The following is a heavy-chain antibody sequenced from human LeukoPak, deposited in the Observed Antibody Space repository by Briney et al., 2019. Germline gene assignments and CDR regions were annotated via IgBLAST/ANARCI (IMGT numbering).Heavy chain of an antibody. V-gene: IGHV4-59*01. J-gene: IGHJ4*02. CDR3: ARKDGDY. Sequence: SETLSLTCTVSGVSISSYHWSWIRQPPVKGLEWIGCIYNSGSTNYNPSLKSRVTISVDTSKNQVSLKLSFVTAADTAVYYCARKDGDYWGQGILVTVSS. CDR1: GVSISSYH. CDR2: IYNSGST. D-gene: IGHD2-15*01.